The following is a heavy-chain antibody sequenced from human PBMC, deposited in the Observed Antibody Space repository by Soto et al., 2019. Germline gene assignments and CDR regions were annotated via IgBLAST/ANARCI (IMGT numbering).Heavy chain of an antibody. CDR1: GFTFSSYG. CDR2: ISYDGSNK. CDR3: AKDRLQWAYYYGMDV. V-gene: IGHV3-30*18. Sequence: GGSLRLSCAASGFTFSSYGMHWVRQAPGKGLEWVAVISYDGSNKYYADSVKGRFTISRDNSKNTLYLQMNSLRAEDTAVYYCAKDRLQWAYYYGMDVWGQGTTVTVSS. D-gene: IGHD1-26*01. J-gene: IGHJ6*02.